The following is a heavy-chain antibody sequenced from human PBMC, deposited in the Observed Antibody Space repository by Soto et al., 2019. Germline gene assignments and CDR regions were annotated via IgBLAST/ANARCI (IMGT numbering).Heavy chain of an antibody. Sequence: EVQLVESGGGLVKPGGSLRLSCAASGFTFSSYSMNWVRQAPGKGLEWVSSISSSSSYIYYADSVKGRFTISRDNAKNSLYPQMNSLRAEDTAVYYCARDRIGYCSSTSCYHYYYYYMDVWGKGTTVTVSS. J-gene: IGHJ6*03. D-gene: IGHD2-2*01. V-gene: IGHV3-21*01. CDR2: ISSSSSYI. CDR3: ARDRIGYCSSTSCYHYYYYYMDV. CDR1: GFTFSSYS.